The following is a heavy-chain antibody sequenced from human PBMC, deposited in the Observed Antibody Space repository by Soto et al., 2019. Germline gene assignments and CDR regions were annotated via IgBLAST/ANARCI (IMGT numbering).Heavy chain of an antibody. CDR3: ARGYCSSTSCRFDP. Sequence: SVKVSCKASGGTLSSYAISWVRQAPGQGLEWMGGIIPIFGTANYAQKFQGRVTITADESTSTAYMELSSLRSEDTAVYYCARGYCSSTSCRFDPWGQGTLVTVSS. CDR2: IIPIFGTA. D-gene: IGHD2-2*01. V-gene: IGHV1-69*13. J-gene: IGHJ5*02. CDR1: GGTLSSYA.